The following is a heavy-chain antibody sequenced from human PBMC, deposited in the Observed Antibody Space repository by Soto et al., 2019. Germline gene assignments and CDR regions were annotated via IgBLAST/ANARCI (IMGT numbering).Heavy chain of an antibody. CDR2: IYWDDDK. CDR3: AHSGIVVVPAAQFVSKNWFDP. D-gene: IGHD2-2*01. CDR1: GFSLSTSGVG. V-gene: IGHV2-5*02. J-gene: IGHJ5*02. Sequence: SGPTLVNPTQTLTLTCTFSGFSLSTSGVGVGGIRQPPGKALEWLALIYWDDDKRYSPSLKSRLTITKDTSKNQVVLTMTNMDPVDTATYYCAHSGIVVVPAAQFVSKNWFDPWGQGTLVTVSS.